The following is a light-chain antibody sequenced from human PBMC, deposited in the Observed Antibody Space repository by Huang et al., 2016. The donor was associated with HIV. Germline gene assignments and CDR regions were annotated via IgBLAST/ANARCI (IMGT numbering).Light chain of an antibody. J-gene: IGKJ4*01. V-gene: IGKV3-15*01. CDR2: GSS. CDR1: GSVSTN. Sequence: EILMTPSPATLSVSPGQRVTLSCRANGSVSTNLDWYQQRHGRAPRLLIYGSSTRAPGIPARFSGSGSGTDFSLTISSLQSEDFALYYCHQYNNWLLSFGGGTRV. CDR3: HQYNNWLLS.